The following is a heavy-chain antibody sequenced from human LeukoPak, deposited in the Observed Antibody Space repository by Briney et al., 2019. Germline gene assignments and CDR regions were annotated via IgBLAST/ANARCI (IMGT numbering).Heavy chain of an antibody. V-gene: IGHV3-9*01. CDR2: ISWNSGSI. CDR3: AKATEDYGLYYFDY. D-gene: IGHD4-17*01. CDR1: GFTFDDYA. J-gene: IGHJ4*02. Sequence: GGSLRLSCAASGFTFDDYAMHWVRQAPGKGLEWVSGISWNSGSIGYADSVKGRFTISRDNAKNSLYLQMNSLRTEDTALYYCAKATEDYGLYYFDYWGQGTLVTVSS.